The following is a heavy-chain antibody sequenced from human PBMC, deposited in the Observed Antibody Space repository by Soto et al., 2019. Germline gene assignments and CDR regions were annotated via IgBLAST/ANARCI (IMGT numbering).Heavy chain of an antibody. CDR1: GGSISSGDYY. CDR2: IYYSGST. D-gene: IGHD1-1*01. V-gene: IGHV4-30-4*01. CDR3: ARGPWQIKLERRPPLRYYGMDV. J-gene: IGHJ6*02. Sequence: SETLSLTCTVSGGSISSGDYYWSWIRQPPGKGLEWIGYIYYSGSTYYNPSLKSRVTISVDTSKNQFSLKLSSVTAADTAVYYCARGPWQIKLERRPPLRYYGMDVWGQGTTVTVSS.